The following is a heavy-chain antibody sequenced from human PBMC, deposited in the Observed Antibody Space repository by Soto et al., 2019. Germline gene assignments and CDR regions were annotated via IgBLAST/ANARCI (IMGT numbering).Heavy chain of an antibody. CDR2: ISSRSDI. D-gene: IGHD2-2*02. Sequence: GGSLRLSCVGSGFTFSTYSINWVRQAPGKGLEWVSSISSRSDIYYADSVKGRFAISRDNAKNSVSLQMNSLRAEDTAVYYCAREYTAWPLAYGLDVWGQGTTVTVSS. V-gene: IGHV3-21*01. CDR3: AREYTAWPLAYGLDV. J-gene: IGHJ6*02. CDR1: GFTFSTYS.